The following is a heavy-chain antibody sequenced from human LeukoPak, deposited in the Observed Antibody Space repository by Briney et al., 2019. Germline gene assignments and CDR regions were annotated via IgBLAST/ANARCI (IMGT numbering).Heavy chain of an antibody. J-gene: IGHJ4*02. Sequence: SQTLSLTCAVSGGSVSSGGYSWSWIRQPPGKGLEWIGYIYHSGSTYYNPSLKSRVTISVDRSKNQFSLKLSSVTAADTAVYYCARAGSYRPFDYWGQGTLVTASS. D-gene: IGHD1-26*01. V-gene: IGHV4-30-2*01. CDR2: IYHSGST. CDR3: ARAGSYRPFDY. CDR1: GGSVSSGGYS.